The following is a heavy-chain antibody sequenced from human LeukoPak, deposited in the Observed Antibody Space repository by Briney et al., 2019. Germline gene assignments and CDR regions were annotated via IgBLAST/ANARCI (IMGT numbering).Heavy chain of an antibody. CDR2: ISASGGTT. CDR3: AKEPREYCSSTSCPNWIDP. D-gene: IGHD2-2*01. J-gene: IGHJ5*02. Sequence: GGSLRLSCAASGFTYSTYAMSWVRQASGKGLEWVSAISASGGTTYYADSVKGRFTISRDNSKNTLYMQMSSLRAEDTAVYYCAKEPREYCSSTSCPNWIDPWGQGTLVTVSS. V-gene: IGHV3-23*01. CDR1: GFTYSTYA.